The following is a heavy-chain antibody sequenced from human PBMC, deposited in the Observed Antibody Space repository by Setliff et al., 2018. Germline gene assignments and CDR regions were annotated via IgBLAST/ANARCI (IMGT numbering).Heavy chain of an antibody. D-gene: IGHD3-22*01. Sequence: ASVKVSCKTSGFGFTTFGFSWVRQAPGQGLEWLGSISPYSGNTNYPQWLQDRVTMTIDTSATTVYMELQSLRSDDTAVYYCARGYYDSYARYYVVGDYWGQGTPVTVSS. V-gene: IGHV1-18*01. CDR3: ARGYYDSYARYYVVGDY. J-gene: IGHJ4*02. CDR1: GFGFTTFG. CDR2: ISPYSGNT.